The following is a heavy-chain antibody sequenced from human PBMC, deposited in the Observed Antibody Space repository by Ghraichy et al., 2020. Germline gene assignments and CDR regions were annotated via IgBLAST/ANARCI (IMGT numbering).Heavy chain of an antibody. CDR2: IYYTGGT. V-gene: IGHV4-30-4*01. CDR1: GVSISSDNY. CDR3: AREAIAGGVEGRDY. J-gene: IGHJ4*02. D-gene: IGHD6-13*01. Sequence: SETLSLTCSVSGVSISSDNYWSWIRQSPGKGLEWIGYIYYTGGTHYNPSLQSRVAVSVDTSRNQFSLQLSSVTAADTAVYYCAREAIAGGVEGRDYWGQVTLVTVSS.